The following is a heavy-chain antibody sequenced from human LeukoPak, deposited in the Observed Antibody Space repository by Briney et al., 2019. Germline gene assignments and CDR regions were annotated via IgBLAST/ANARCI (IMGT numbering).Heavy chain of an antibody. CDR1: GGSTSSSNFY. V-gene: IGHV4-39*01. J-gene: IGHJ5*02. D-gene: IGHD2-2*01. Sequence: PSETLSLTCTVSGGSTSSSNFYWGWIRQPPGMGLEWIGGIHYSGNTYYNPSLKSRVTISIDTSKNQFSLKLSSVTAADTAVYYCARIDIVVVPAASARSGWFDPWGQGTLVTVSS. CDR3: ARIDIVVVPAASARSGWFDP. CDR2: IHYSGNT.